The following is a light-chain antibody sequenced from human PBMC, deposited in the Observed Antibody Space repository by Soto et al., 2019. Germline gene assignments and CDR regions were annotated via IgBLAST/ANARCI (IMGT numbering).Light chain of an antibody. CDR3: QQYDNLPYT. Sequence: DIQMTQSPSSLSASVGDRVTITCQASQDISNYLNWYQQKPGKAPKLLIYDASNLETGVPSRFSTSGSGTDFTITISSPQHEDIATYYCQQYDNLPYTFGQGTKLEIK. V-gene: IGKV1-33*01. J-gene: IGKJ2*01. CDR2: DAS. CDR1: QDISNY.